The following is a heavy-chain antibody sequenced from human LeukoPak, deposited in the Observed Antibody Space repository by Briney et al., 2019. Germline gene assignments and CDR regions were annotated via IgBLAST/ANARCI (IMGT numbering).Heavy chain of an antibody. CDR3: ARAGVAGLGSSWFDS. Sequence: GGSLRLSCAASGFTFSDYYVSWIRQAPGRGLEWVSYISSSGSTIYYGDSVKGRFTISRDNAKNTLYLQMNSLRAEDTAVYYCARAGVAGLGSSWFDSWGQGTLVTVSS. J-gene: IGHJ5*01. D-gene: IGHD6-19*01. CDR2: ISSSGSTI. V-gene: IGHV3-11*04. CDR1: GFTFSDYY.